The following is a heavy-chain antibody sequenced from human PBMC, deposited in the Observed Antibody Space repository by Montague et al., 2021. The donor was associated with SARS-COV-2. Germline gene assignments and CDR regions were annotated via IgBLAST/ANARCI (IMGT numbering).Heavy chain of an antibody. CDR1: GGSIRGDD. V-gene: IGHV4-59*01. CDR3: VSPGGYCTGGSCYYVY. J-gene: IGHJ4*02. CDR2: IYYSGST. D-gene: IGHD2-15*01. Sequence: SETLSLTCSRPGGSIRGDDWSCIRLPPRNRLESYGDIYYSGSTNYNPFLKSRVTISIDTSKNQFSLELSSVTAADMAVYYCVSPGGYCTGGSCYYVYWGQGTLVTVSS.